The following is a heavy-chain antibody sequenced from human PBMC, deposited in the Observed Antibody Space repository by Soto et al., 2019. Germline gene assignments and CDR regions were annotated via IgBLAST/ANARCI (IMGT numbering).Heavy chain of an antibody. Sequence: GGSLRLSCEACGFSFSRVGMNWVRQVPGKGVEWVASISSGSSDTGYADSVKGRLIISRGNAQKSLFLPMNTLRREDTAMYYCARVAYRGPRTQVTVSS. J-gene: IGHJ4*02. CDR3: ARVAY. V-gene: IGHV3-21*01. CDR1: GFSFSRVG. CDR2: ISSGSSDT.